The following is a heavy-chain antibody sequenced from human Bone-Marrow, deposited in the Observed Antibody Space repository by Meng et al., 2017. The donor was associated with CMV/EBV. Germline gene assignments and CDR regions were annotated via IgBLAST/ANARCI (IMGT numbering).Heavy chain of an antibody. CDR2: ISSSGSTI. J-gene: IGHJ5*02. CDR3: ARDIAVAGNWFDP. D-gene: IGHD6-19*01. V-gene: IGHV3-11*01. Sequence: CEASGFTFSDYYMSWIRQAPGKGLEWVSYISSSGSTIYYADSVKGRFTISRDNAKNSLYLQMNSLRAEDTAVYYCARDIAVAGNWFDPWGQGTLVTVSS. CDR1: GFTFSDYY.